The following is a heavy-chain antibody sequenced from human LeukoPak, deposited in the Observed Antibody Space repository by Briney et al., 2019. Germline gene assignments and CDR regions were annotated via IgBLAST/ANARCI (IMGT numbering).Heavy chain of an antibody. V-gene: IGHV3-33*06. D-gene: IGHD4-11*01. CDR3: AKDAERGFDYSNSLEK. Sequence: GGSLRLSCAASGFTYSHYGMHWVRQAPGKGLEWVAVIWSDGTEKYYGGAVRGRFTISRDNSINTLYLQMNSLRGEDTAVYYCAKDAERGFDYSNSLEKWGQGTLVTVSS. CDR2: IWSDGTEK. CDR1: GFTYSHYG. J-gene: IGHJ4*02.